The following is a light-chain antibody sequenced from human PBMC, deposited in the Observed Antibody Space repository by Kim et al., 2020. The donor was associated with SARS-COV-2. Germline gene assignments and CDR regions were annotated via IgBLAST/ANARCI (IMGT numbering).Light chain of an antibody. V-gene: IGKV1-5*03. J-gene: IGKJ1*01. Sequence: SVGDRVTITCRASQSISSWLAWYQQKPGKAPKLLIYKASSLESGVPSRFSGSGYGTEFTLTISSLQPDDFATYYCQQYNTYSPTTFGQGTKVDIK. CDR1: QSISSW. CDR3: QQYNTYSPTT. CDR2: KAS.